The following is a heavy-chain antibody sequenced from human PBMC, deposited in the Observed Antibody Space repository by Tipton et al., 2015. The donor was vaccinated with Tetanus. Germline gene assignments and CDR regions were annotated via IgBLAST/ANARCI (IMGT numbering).Heavy chain of an antibody. V-gene: IGHV4-61*03. CDR3: ARANFDFPKKGPFDS. Sequence: TLSLTCIVSGGSLRDGDHYWSWIRQPPGKGLEWLAYISSSGSTNSNYSLKSRITISRDTSKNRFSLNLSSVTAADTAVYFCARANFDFPKKGPFDSWGQGILVIVSA. J-gene: IGHJ4*02. CDR1: GGSLRDGDHY. CDR2: ISSSGST. D-gene: IGHD3-3*01.